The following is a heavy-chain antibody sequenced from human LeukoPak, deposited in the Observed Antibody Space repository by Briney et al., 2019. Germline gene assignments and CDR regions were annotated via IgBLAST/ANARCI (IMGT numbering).Heavy chain of an antibody. V-gene: IGHV1-69*13. CDR2: VIPIFGTA. D-gene: IGHD3-22*01. CDR1: GGTFSSYA. Sequence: SEKVSCKASGGTFSSYAICWVRQAPAPGLEWTGGVIPIFGTANYAQKFHGRVTITADESTSTASLEPRSLRSEDQTVFYCARVINYYDSSGNFDYWGQGTLVTVSS. J-gene: IGHJ4*02. CDR3: ARVINYYDSSGNFDY.